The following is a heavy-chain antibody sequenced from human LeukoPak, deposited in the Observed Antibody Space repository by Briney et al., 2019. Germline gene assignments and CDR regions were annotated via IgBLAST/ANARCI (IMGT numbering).Heavy chain of an antibody. CDR2: INHSGST. V-gene: IGHV4-34*01. CDR3: ARGYNWNDGDYYGMDV. J-gene: IGHJ6*02. D-gene: IGHD1-1*01. CDR1: GGSFSGYN. Sequence: SETLSLTCAVYGGSFSGYNWSWIRQPPGKGLEWIGEINHSGSTNYNPSLKSRVTISVDTSKNQFSLKLSSVTAADTAVYYCARGYNWNDGDYYGMDVWGQGTTVTVSS.